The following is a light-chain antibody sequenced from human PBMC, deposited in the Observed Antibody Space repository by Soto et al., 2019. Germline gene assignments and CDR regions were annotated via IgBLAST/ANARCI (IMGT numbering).Light chain of an antibody. CDR2: DIS. CDR1: SSDVGGYNY. J-gene: IGLJ2*01. Sequence: QSVLTQPASVSGSPGQSITISCTGTSSDVGGYNYVSWYQQHPGKAPKLMIYDISNRPSGVSNRFSGSKSGNTASLTISGHEAEDEADYYCSSYTRSSTLVFGGGTKLTVL. CDR3: SSYTRSSTLV. V-gene: IGLV2-14*01.